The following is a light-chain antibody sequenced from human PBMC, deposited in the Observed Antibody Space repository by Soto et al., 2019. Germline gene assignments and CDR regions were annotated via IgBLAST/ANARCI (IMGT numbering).Light chain of an antibody. J-gene: IGKJ5*01. CDR2: AAS. CDR3: QHIHSIPIT. Sequence: DIQMTQSPSSVSASVGDRVTITCRASQDIRSSLAWYQQRPGKAPKLLLYAASSLQSGVPSRFSGSGSGTHFTLTITSLQTEDFATYYCQHIHSIPITFGQGTRLEIK. V-gene: IGKV1-12*01. CDR1: QDIRSS.